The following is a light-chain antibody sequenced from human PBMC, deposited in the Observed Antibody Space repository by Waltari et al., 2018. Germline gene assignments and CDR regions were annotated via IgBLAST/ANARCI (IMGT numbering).Light chain of an antibody. V-gene: IGLV2-23*02. CDR3: CSYAGSSTYVV. J-gene: IGLJ2*01. CDR1: RSDGRGFNY. CDR2: DVS. Sequence: QSALTQPASVSGSPGQSIPISCTGTRSDGRGFNYVPWYQQQPGKAPKLMIYDVSKRPSGVSNRFSGSKSGNTASLTISGLQAEDEADYYCCSYAGSSTYVVFGGGTKLTVL.